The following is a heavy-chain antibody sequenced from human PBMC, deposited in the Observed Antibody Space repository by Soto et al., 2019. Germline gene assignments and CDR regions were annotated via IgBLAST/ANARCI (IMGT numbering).Heavy chain of an antibody. Sequence: ASVKVSCKASRYTFTGYYIHCERQAPGQGLEWMGWINPNSGGTNYAQKFQGGVTMTRDTSISTAYMELSRLRSDDTAVYYCATEGGYDSSGYYSDYWGQGTLVTVSS. D-gene: IGHD3-22*01. V-gene: IGHV1-2*02. CDR2: INPNSGGT. J-gene: IGHJ4*02. CDR3: ATEGGYDSSGYYSDY. CDR1: RYTFTGYY.